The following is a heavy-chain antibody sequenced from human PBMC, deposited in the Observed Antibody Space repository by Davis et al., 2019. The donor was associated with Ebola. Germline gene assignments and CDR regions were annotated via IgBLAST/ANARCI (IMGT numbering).Heavy chain of an antibody. V-gene: IGHV3-15*01. J-gene: IGHJ4*02. CDR3: HEVTPWELLNY. CDR1: GFTFSNAW. D-gene: IGHD1-26*01. CDR2: IKSKTDGGTT. Sequence: GESLKISCAASGFTFSNAWMSWVRQAPGKGLEWVGRIKSKTDGGTTDYAAPVKGRFTISRDDSKNTLYLQMNSLKTEDTAVYYCHEVTPWELLNYWGQGTLVTVSS.